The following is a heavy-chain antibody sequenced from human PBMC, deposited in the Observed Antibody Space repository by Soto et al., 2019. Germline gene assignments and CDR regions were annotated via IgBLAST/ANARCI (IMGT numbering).Heavy chain of an antibody. J-gene: IGHJ5*02. Sequence: GGSLRLSCAASGFTVSSNYMSWVRQAPGKGLEWVSVIYSGGSTYYADSVKGRFTISRDNSKNTLYLQMNSLRAEDTAVYYCARAYYDSSGYYYRWGQGTLVTVS. CDR3: ARAYYDSSGYYYR. V-gene: IGHV3-53*01. CDR1: GFTVSSNY. CDR2: IYSGGST. D-gene: IGHD3-22*01.